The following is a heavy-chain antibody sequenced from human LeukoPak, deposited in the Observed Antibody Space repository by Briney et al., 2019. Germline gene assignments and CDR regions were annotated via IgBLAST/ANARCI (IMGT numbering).Heavy chain of an antibody. Sequence: GGSLRLSCAASGFTFSSYWMSWVRQAPGKALEWVANIKQDGSEKYYVDSVKGRFTISRDNAKNSLYLQMNSLRAEDTAVYYCARDAIAVAGTYYYYGMDVWGQGTTVTVSS. V-gene: IGHV3-7*01. CDR2: IKQDGSEK. CDR3: ARDAIAVAGTYYYYGMDV. J-gene: IGHJ6*02. CDR1: GFTFSSYW. D-gene: IGHD6-19*01.